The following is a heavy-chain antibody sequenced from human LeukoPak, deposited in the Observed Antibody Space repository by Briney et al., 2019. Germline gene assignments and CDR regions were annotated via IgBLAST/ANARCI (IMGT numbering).Heavy chain of an antibody. CDR1: GFTFSNHA. CDR2: IWFDGTNK. CDR3: AKARGSGWHDPWYLDY. J-gene: IGHJ4*02. D-gene: IGHD6-19*01. V-gene: IGHV3-33*03. Sequence: GGSLRLSCAASGFTFSNHAMHWVRQAPGTGLELVAVIWFDGTNKYYGDSVRGRFTISRDNSKNRLYLQMNTLRAEDTAVYYRAKARGSGWHDPWYLDYWGQGTLVAVSS.